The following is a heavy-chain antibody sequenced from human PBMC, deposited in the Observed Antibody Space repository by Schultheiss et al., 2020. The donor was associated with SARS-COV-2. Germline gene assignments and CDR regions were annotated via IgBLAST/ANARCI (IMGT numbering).Heavy chain of an antibody. CDR3: TTTVVVVAAQYDAFDI. Sequence: GGSLRLSCAASGFTFSSYAMSWVRQAPGKGLEWVGRIKSKTDGGTTDYAAPVKGRFTISRDDSKNTLYLQMNSLKTEDTAVYYCTTTVVVVAAQYDAFDIWGQGTMVTVSS. CDR1: GFTFSSYA. CDR2: IKSKTDGGTT. D-gene: IGHD2-15*01. V-gene: IGHV3-15*01. J-gene: IGHJ3*02.